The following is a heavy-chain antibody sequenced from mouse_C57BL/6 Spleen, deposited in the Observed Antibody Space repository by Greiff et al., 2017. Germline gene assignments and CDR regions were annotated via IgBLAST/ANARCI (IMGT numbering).Heavy chain of an antibody. CDR3: ARGKNSNFPWFAY. V-gene: IGHV1-69*01. CDR1: GYTFTSYW. Sequence: VQLQQPGAELVMPGASVKLSCKASGYTFTSYWMHWVKQRPGQGLEWIGEIDPSDSYTNYNQKFKGKSTLTVDKSSSTAYMQLSSLTSEDSAVYYCARGKNSNFPWFAYWGQGTLVTVSA. CDR2: IDPSDSYT. D-gene: IGHD2-5*01. J-gene: IGHJ3*01.